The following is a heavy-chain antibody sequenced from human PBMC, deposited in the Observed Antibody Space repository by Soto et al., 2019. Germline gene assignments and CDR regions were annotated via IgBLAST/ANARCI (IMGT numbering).Heavy chain of an antibody. CDR3: ANDPTLGYSYGNNYYYCGMEV. CDR2: ISYDGIIT. CDR1: AFTFSSYG. D-gene: IGHD5-18*01. Sequence: SLILSCASFAFTFSSYGRHLVRQAPGKGLEGVAVISYDGIITYYADSVKGRFTISRDNSKNTLYLQMTSLRAENTAVYYCANDPTLGYSYGNNYYYCGMEVWAQGTTVTVSS. V-gene: IGHV3-30*18. J-gene: IGHJ6*02.